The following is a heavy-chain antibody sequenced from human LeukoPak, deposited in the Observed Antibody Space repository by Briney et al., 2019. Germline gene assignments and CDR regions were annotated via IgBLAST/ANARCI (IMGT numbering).Heavy chain of an antibody. D-gene: IGHD7-27*01. Sequence: GGSLRLSCAASGFTFSSYCMNWVRQAPGKGLEWVSSISSSSSYIYYADSVKGRFTISRDNAKNSLYLQMNSLRAEDTAVYYCARDPLWPELGHFDYWGQGTLVTVSS. CDR1: GFTFSSYC. V-gene: IGHV3-21*01. CDR2: ISSSSSYI. CDR3: ARDPLWPELGHFDY. J-gene: IGHJ4*02.